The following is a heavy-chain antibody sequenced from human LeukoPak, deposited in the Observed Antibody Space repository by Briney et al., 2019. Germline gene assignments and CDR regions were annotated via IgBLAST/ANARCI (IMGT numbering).Heavy chain of an antibody. V-gene: IGHV3-7*01. CDR3: ARDGYCSSTSCYN. J-gene: IGHJ4*02. CDR2: IKHDGSEK. D-gene: IGHD2-2*03. CDR1: GFTFSSYW. Sequence: GGSLRLSCAASGFTFSSYWMSWVRQAPGKGLEWVAHIKHDGSEKYYVDSVKGHFTISRDNAKNSLYLQMNSLRAEDTAVYYCARDGYCSSTSCYNWGQGTLVTVSS.